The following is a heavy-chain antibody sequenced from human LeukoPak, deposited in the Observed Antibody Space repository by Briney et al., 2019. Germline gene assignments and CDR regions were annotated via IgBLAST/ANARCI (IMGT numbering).Heavy chain of an antibody. Sequence: SETLCLTCTVSGGSMSSYYWSWIRQPAGKGLEWIGRIYTSGSTNYNPSLKSRVTMSVDTSKNQFSLKLSSVTAADTAVYYCARDGPSMVRGDLSWFDPWGQGTLVTVSS. D-gene: IGHD3-10*01. V-gene: IGHV4-4*07. CDR1: GGSMSSYY. J-gene: IGHJ5*02. CDR2: IYTSGST. CDR3: ARDGPSMVRGDLSWFDP.